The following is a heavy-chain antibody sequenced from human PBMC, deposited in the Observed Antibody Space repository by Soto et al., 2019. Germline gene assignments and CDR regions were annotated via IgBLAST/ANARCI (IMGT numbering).Heavy chain of an antibody. D-gene: IGHD6-13*01. Sequence: ETLSLTCTVSGGPISNYYWRWIRQSAEKRLEWTGRVSSTGRSYYNPSLKSRVTISVDTSKNQVSLKLTSVTAADTAVYYCARGVPAAGTDWFDPWGQGTLVTVSS. V-gene: IGHV4-4*07. CDR2: VSSTGRS. J-gene: IGHJ5*02. CDR3: ARGVPAAGTDWFDP. CDR1: GGPISNYY.